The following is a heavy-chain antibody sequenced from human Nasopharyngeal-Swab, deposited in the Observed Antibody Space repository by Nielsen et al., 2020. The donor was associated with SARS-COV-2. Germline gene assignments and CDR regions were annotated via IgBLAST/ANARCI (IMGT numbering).Heavy chain of an antibody. D-gene: IGHD5-24*01. CDR2: MYKSGNT. CDR3: TSTFEMNPYYGMGV. V-gene: IGHV4-59*01. Sequence: SQTLSLTCSVSGRSNSRYYWSWVRQSPGKGLEWIGNMYKSGNTNYNPSLKSRVTISVDTSKNQFSLKLSSVTAADTAVYYCTSTFEMNPYYGMGVWGQGTTVTVSS. CDR1: GRSNSRYY. J-gene: IGHJ6*02.